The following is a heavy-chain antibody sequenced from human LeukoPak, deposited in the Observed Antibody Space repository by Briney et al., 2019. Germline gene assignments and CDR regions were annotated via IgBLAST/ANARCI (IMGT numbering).Heavy chain of an antibody. CDR3: ARSDDCSSTSCYTSIAAAGKIDY. J-gene: IGHJ4*02. CDR1: GYTFTGYY. CDR2: INPNSGGT. Sequence: ASVKVSFKASGYTFTGYYMHWVRQAPGQGLEWMGWINPNSGGTNYAQKFQGRVTMTRDTSISTAYMELSRLRSDDTAAYYCARSDDCSSTSCYTSIAAAGKIDYWGQGTLVTVSS. D-gene: IGHD2-2*02. V-gene: IGHV1-2*02.